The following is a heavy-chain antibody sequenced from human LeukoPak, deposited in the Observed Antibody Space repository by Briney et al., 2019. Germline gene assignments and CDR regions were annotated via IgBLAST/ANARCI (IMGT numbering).Heavy chain of an antibody. V-gene: IGHV4-39*01. CDR3: ARLPAATDI. J-gene: IGHJ3*02. Sequence: SETLSLTCTVSGGSISSSTYYWGWIRQPPGKGLEWIASIYYSGSTYYNPSLKSRVTISVDTSKNQFSLKVSPVTAADTAVYYCARLPAATDIWGQGTMVTVSS. CDR1: GGSISSSTYY. CDR2: IYYSGST.